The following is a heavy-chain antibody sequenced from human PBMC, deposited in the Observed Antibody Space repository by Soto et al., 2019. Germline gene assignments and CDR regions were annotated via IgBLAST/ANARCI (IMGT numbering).Heavy chain of an antibody. Sequence: SETLSLTCTVSGCSISSGDYFWSWIRQYQGKGLEWIGYIYYSGSTYYNPSLKTRVTISLDTSKSQFSLKLSSMTAADTAVYYCARGRALYSNYDSWGQGTLVTVSS. V-gene: IGHV4-31*03. CDR1: GCSISSGDYF. CDR3: ARGRALYSNYDS. J-gene: IGHJ5*01. CDR2: IYYSGST. D-gene: IGHD4-4*01.